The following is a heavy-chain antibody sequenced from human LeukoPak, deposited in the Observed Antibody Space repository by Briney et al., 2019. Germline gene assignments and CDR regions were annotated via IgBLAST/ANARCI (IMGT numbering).Heavy chain of an antibody. D-gene: IGHD3-10*01. CDR3: ARFPGTLLVYYFDY. Sequence: SETLSLTCTVSGCSISSYYWSWIRQPPGKGLEWIGYIYYSGSTNYNPSLKSRLTITVDTSNNQFPLKLISVTAADTPVFYCARFPGTLLVYYFDYWGQGALVTVSS. V-gene: IGHV4-59*01. CDR1: GCSISSYY. CDR2: IYYSGST. J-gene: IGHJ4*02.